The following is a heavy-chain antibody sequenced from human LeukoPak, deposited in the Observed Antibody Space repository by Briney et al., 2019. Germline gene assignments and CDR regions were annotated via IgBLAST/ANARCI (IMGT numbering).Heavy chain of an antibody. Sequence: VASVKVSCKASGYTFTSYGISWVRQAPGQGLEWMGGIIPIFGTANYAQKFQGRVTITADESTSTAYMELSSLRSEDTAVYYCASPPFHYYDSSGYFGYWGQGTLVTVSS. CDR3: ASPPFHYYDSSGYFGY. J-gene: IGHJ4*02. CDR1: GYTFTSYG. CDR2: IIPIFGTA. V-gene: IGHV1-69*13. D-gene: IGHD3-22*01.